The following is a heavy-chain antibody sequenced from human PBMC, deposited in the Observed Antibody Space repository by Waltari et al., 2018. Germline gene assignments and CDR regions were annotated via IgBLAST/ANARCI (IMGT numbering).Heavy chain of an antibody. V-gene: IGHV1-8*01. D-gene: IGHD1-1*01. CDR3: ARNLALTGDFDY. J-gene: IGHJ4*02. CDR1: GYTFSSFD. Sequence: QVQLVQSGAEVKKPGASVKVSCKASGYTFSSFDINWVRQAPGQGLEWLGWMNLDNGQTGYAQKVQGRITLTSDTSISTGYLELSSLESDDTAVYYCARNLALTGDFDYWGQGTLVTVSS. CDR2: MNLDNGQT.